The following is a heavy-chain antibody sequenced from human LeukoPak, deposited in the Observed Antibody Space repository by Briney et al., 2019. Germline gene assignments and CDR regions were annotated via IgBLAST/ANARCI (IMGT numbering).Heavy chain of an antibody. CDR2: IYYSGST. J-gene: IGHJ6*03. CDR3: AREERATVSGPYYYYYYMDV. D-gene: IGHD4-11*01. Sequence: PSQTLSLTCTVSGGSISSGGYYWSWIRQHPGKVLEWIGYIYYSGSTYYNPSLKSRVTISVDTSKNQFSLKLSSVTAADTAVYYCAREERATVSGPYYYYYYMDVWGKGTMVTVSS. V-gene: IGHV4-31*03. CDR1: GGSISSGGYY.